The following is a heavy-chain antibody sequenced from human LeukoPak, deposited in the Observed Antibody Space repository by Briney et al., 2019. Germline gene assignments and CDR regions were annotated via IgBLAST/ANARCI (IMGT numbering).Heavy chain of an antibody. CDR3: ARVREQLVPFDY. V-gene: IGHV1-2*02. CDR2: INPNSGGT. Sequence: ASVKVSSKASGYTFTGYYMHWVRQAPGQGLEWMGWINPNSGGTNYAQKFQGRVTMTRDTSISTAYMELSRLRSDDTAVYYCARVREQLVPFDYWGQGTLVTVSS. D-gene: IGHD6-6*01. J-gene: IGHJ4*02. CDR1: GYTFTGYY.